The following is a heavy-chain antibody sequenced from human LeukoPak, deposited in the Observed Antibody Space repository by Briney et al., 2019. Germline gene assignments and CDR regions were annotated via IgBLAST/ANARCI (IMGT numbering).Heavy chain of an antibody. CDR2: IYYSGST. CDR3: ARQSRYCSGGSCYLEGWFDP. V-gene: IGHV4-59*01. D-gene: IGHD2-15*01. Sequence: SETLSLTCTVSGGSISSYYWSWIRQPPGKGLEWIGYIYYSGSTNYNPSLKSRVTISVDTSKNQFSLKLSSVTAADTAVYYCARQSRYCSGGSCYLEGWFDPWGQGTLVTVSS. CDR1: GGSISSYY. J-gene: IGHJ5*02.